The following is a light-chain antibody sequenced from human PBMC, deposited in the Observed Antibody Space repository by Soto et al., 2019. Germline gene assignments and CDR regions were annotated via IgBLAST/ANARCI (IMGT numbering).Light chain of an antibody. CDR1: QSVRSDY. V-gene: IGKV3-20*01. CDR3: QQYNSYS. CDR2: GVS. Sequence: EIVLTQSPGTLSLSPEERATLSCRASQSVRSDYFAWYQQKPGQAPRVIIFGVSTRATGVPDRFSGSGSGTDFTLTISRLEPEDFATYYCQQYNSYSFGQGTKVDIK. J-gene: IGKJ1*01.